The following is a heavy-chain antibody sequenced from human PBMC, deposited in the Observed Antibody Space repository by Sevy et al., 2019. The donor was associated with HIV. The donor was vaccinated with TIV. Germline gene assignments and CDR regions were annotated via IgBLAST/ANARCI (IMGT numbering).Heavy chain of an antibody. CDR1: GFNIRTHW. V-gene: IGHV3-7*01. J-gene: IGHJ4*02. CDR3: VRALLKADSL. Sequence: RGSLRLSCAASGFNIRTHWMLWVRQAPGKGLEWVANINEDGSTKYYLDSVKGRFTISRDNAENSVFLQMNSLRVEDTAVYYCVRALLKADSLWGQGTLVTVSS. D-gene: IGHD1-26*01. CDR2: INEDGSTK.